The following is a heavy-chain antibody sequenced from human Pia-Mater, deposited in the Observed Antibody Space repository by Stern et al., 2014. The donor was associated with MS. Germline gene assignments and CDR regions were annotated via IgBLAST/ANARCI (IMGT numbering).Heavy chain of an antibody. Sequence: DVQLVQSGGGLVKPGGSLRLSCAASGFTFSSYSMNWVRQAPGKGLEWVASISSGGSYIYYAGSLKGRFTISRDNAKNSLYLQMNSLRAEDTAVYYCARGRGGNYRYYFDYWGQGTLVTVSS. J-gene: IGHJ4*02. V-gene: IGHV3-21*01. CDR1: GFTFSSYS. CDR3: ARGRGGNYRYYFDY. CDR2: ISSGGSYI. D-gene: IGHD4-23*01.